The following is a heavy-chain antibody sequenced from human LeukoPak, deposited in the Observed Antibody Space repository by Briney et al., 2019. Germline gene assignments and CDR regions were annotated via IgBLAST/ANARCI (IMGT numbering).Heavy chain of an antibody. D-gene: IGHD2-15*01. J-gene: IGHJ4*02. Sequence: QPGGSLRLSCAASGFTFSSYGMHWVRQAPGKGLEWVAFIRYDGSNKYYADSMKGRFTISRDNSKNTLYLQMNSLRAEDTAVYYCAKTGPSYCSGGSCYPYYFDYWGQGTLVTVSS. V-gene: IGHV3-30*02. CDR1: GFTFSSYG. CDR2: IRYDGSNK. CDR3: AKTGPSYCSGGSCYPYYFDY.